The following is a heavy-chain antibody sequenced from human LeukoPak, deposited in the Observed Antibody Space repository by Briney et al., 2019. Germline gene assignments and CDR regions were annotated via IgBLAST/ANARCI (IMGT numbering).Heavy chain of an antibody. CDR1: GFTFSSYG. J-gene: IGHJ4*02. V-gene: IGHV3-30*03. CDR2: ISYDGSNK. CDR3: VGDDWTPSG. Sequence: GGSLRLSCAASGFTFSSYGMHWVRQAPGKGLEWVAVISYDGSNKYYADSVKGRFTISRDNSKNTLYLQMNSLRAEDTAVYYCVGDDWTPSGWGQGTLVTVSS. D-gene: IGHD3-9*01.